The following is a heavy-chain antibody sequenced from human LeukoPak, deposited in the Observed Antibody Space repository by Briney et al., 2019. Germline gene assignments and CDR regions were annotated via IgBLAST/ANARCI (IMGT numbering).Heavy chain of an antibody. CDR3: ARRTAMASIPYDY. CDR2: IYYSGST. J-gene: IGHJ4*02. CDR1: GGSISGYY. V-gene: IGHV4-59*01. D-gene: IGHD5-18*01. Sequence: PSETLPLTCTVSGGSISGYYWAWIRQPPGKGLEWIGYIYYSGSTNYNPSLTSRVTISLDMSKNQFSLILTSVTAADTAVYYCARRTAMASIPYDYWGQGTLVTVSS.